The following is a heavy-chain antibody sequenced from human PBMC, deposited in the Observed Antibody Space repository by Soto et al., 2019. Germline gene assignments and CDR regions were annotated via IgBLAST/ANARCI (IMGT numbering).Heavy chain of an antibody. Sequence: EVQLLESGGGLVQPGESLTLSCAGSGITLSKYGMNWVRQAPGKGLEWVSIISDSDFGTSYADAVKGRFTISRDNSKNTLDLPMNSLRVEDTAVYYCADSSIYCTNANCHPTGHDFWGQGTLVAVSA. D-gene: IGHD2-8*01. V-gene: IGHV3-23*01. CDR3: ADSSIYCTNANCHPTGHDF. CDR2: ISDSDFGT. CDR1: GITLSKYG. J-gene: IGHJ4*02.